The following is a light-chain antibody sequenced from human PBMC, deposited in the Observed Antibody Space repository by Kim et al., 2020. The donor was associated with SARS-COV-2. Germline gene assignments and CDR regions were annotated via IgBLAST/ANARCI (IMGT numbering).Light chain of an antibody. CDR2: AAS. Sequence: ASTGDRVTTTCRASQRISSYLAWDQQKPGKAPKHLIYAASTLQSGVPSRFSGSESGTDFTLTISCLQSEDFATYYWQQYYSYPRTFGQGTKVDIK. CDR1: QRISSY. V-gene: IGKV1-8*01. CDR3: QQYYSYPRT. J-gene: IGKJ1*01.